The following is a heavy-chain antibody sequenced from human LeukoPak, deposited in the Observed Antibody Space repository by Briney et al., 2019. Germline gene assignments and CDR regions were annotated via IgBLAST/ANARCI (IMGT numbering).Heavy chain of an antibody. Sequence: ASVKVSCKASGYTFTSYGISWVRQAPGQGLEWMGWISAYNGNTNYAQKLQGRVTMTTDTSTSTAYMELRSLRSDDTALYYCARGHCSSTSCYNSYYYYYYMDVWGKGTTVTVSS. CDR1: GYTFTSYG. D-gene: IGHD2-2*02. CDR3: ARGHCSSTSCYNSYYYYYYMDV. J-gene: IGHJ6*03. CDR2: ISAYNGNT. V-gene: IGHV1-18*01.